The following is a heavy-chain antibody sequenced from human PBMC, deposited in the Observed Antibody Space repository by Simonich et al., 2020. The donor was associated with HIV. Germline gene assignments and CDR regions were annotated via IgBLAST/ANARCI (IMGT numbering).Heavy chain of an antibody. CDR2: INHSGIT. V-gene: IGHV4-34*01. CDR1: GGSFRGYY. CDR3: ARRDRELILYFDY. J-gene: IGHJ4*02. Sequence: QVQLQQWGAGLLKPSETLSLTCAVYGGSFRGYYWSWIRQPPGKGLEWIWEINHSGITNYKSSLNSRATISVDKSKNQFSLKLSSVTAADTAIYYCARRDRELILYFDYWGQGNLVTVSS. D-gene: IGHD3-3*01.